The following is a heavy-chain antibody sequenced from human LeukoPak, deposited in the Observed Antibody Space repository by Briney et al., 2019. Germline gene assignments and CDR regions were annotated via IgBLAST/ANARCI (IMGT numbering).Heavy chain of an antibody. D-gene: IGHD6-13*01. Sequence: GGSLRLSCAASGFTFSSYSMNWVRQAPGKGLVWVSRINSDGSSTSYADAVKGRFTISRDNAKNTLYLQMNSLRTEDTAVYYCVKDSPIAAVGLNQYLNWDYYYGLDVWGQGATVTVSS. CDR3: VKDSPIAAVGLNQYLNWDYYYGLDV. CDR2: INSDGSST. CDR1: GFTFSSYS. J-gene: IGHJ6*02. V-gene: IGHV3-74*01.